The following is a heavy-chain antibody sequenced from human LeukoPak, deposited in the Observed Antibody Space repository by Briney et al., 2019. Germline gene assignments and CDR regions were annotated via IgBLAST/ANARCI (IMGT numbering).Heavy chain of an antibody. J-gene: IGHJ5*02. CDR2: IYYSGST. Sequence: SETLSLTYTASGGSISSSSYYWGWIRQPPGKGLEWIGSIYYSGSTYYNPSLKSRVTISVDTSKNQFSLKLSSVTAADTAVYYCARHEITMIVVVITLNWFDPWGQGTLVTVSS. CDR3: ARHEITMIVVVITLNWFDP. CDR1: GGSISSSSYY. V-gene: IGHV4-39*01. D-gene: IGHD3-22*01.